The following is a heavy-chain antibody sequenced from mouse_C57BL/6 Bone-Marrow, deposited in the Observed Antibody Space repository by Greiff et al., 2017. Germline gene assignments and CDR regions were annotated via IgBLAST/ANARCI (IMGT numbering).Heavy chain of an antibody. D-gene: IGHD3-2*02. Sequence: QVQLQQPGAELVMPGASVKLSCKASGYTFTSYWMHWVKQRPGQGLEWIGEIDPSDSYPNYTQKLQGKTTLNVDKSYSTAYMQLSILASEDSAVYDCAREFSSGYYAMDYWGQGTSVSVSS. CDR3: AREFSSGYYAMDY. CDR2: IDPSDSYP. V-gene: IGHV1-69*01. J-gene: IGHJ4*01. CDR1: GYTFTSYW.